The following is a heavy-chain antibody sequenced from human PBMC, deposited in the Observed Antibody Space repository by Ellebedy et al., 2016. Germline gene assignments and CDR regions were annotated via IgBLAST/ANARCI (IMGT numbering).Heavy chain of an antibody. V-gene: IGHV1-18*01. Sequence: ASVKVSXXASGYSFTSYAISWVRQAPGQGLEWMGWISFYNGNTKYAQTLEGRVTMTTDTSTSTAYMDLRSLRSDDTAMYYCAKTSGWGYGENWGQGTLVTVSS. CDR3: AKTSGWGYGEN. J-gene: IGHJ4*02. CDR1: GYSFTSYA. D-gene: IGHD3-10*01. CDR2: ISFYNGNT.